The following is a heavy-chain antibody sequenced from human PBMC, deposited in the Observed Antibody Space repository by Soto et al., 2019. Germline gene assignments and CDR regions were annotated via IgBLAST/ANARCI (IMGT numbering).Heavy chain of an antibody. V-gene: IGHV1-18*01. D-gene: IGHD5-12*01. CDR3: ARESEYTREDDYYYYGMDV. CDR1: GYTFTSYG. Sequence: VASVKVSCKASGYTFTSYGISWVRQAPGQGLEWMGWISAYNGNTNYAQKLQGRVTMTTDTSTSTAYMELRSLRSDDTAVYYCARESEYTREDDYYYYGMDVWGQGTTVTSP. CDR2: ISAYNGNT. J-gene: IGHJ6*02.